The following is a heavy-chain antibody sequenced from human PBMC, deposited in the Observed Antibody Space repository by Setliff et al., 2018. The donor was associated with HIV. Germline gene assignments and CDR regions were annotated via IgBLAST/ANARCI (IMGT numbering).Heavy chain of an antibody. Sequence: GSGPTLVNPTQTLTLTCTFSGLSLSTSGVGVGWIRQSPGKALEWLAFIYWNNNKHYSKSLKSRLTVTNDTSKNRVVFTMTNMDPVDTATYYCAYSGRQLRGPYFDFWCQGTPVTVSS. CDR2: IYWNNNK. J-gene: IGHJ4*02. D-gene: IGHD1-1*01. CDR1: GLSLSTSGVG. V-gene: IGHV2-5*01. CDR3: AYSGRQLRGPYFDF.